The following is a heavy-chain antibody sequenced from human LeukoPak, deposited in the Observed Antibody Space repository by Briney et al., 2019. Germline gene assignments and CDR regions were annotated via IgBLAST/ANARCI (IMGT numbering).Heavy chain of an antibody. CDR2: INPNSGGT. Sequence: ASVKVSCKASGYTFTGCYMHWVRQAPGQGLEWMGWINPNSGGTNYAQKFQGRVTMTRDTSISTAYMELSRLRSDDTAVYYCARGEGIVVVPAAIEASYYGMDVWGQGTTVTVSS. J-gene: IGHJ6*02. D-gene: IGHD2-2*01. V-gene: IGHV1-2*02. CDR1: GYTFTGCY. CDR3: ARGEGIVVVPAAIEASYYGMDV.